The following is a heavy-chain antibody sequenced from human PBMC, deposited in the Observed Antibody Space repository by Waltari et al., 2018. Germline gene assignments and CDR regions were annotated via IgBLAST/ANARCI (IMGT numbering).Heavy chain of an antibody. CDR1: GGSISHGGTC. CDR2: TCFGGSP. V-gene: IGHV4-30-4*01. CDR3: ARVGGNAFGI. Sequence: QVQLQESGPGLIKPSETLSLTCTVSGGSISHGGTCWSWLRQSPGKGLQWIGYTCFGGSPYYNPSLKSRLGLSEDASKNQFSLRLSSVTPADTAMYYCARVGGNAFGIWGQGTVVTVSS. D-gene: IGHD1-26*01. J-gene: IGHJ3*02.